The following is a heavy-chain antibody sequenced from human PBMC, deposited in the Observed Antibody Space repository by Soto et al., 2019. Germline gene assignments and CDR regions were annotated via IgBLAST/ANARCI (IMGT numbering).Heavy chain of an antibody. CDR3: ARGRSGYGTYYFDY. D-gene: IGHD5-12*01. Sequence: PSETLSLTCAVYGGSFSGYYWSWIRQPPGKGLEWIGEINHSGSTNYNPSLKSRVTISVDTSKNQFSLKLSSVTAADTAVYYCARGRSGYGTYYFDYRGQRTLVPVSA. CDR1: GGSFSGYY. CDR2: INHSGST. V-gene: IGHV4-34*01. J-gene: IGHJ4*02.